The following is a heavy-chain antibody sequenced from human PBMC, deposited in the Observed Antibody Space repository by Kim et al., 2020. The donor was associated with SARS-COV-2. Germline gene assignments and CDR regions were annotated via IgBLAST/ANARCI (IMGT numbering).Heavy chain of an antibody. CDR3: ARDLPFGGDLVDY. Sequence: GGSLRLSCAASGFTFSSYGMHWVRQAPGKGLEWVAVIWYDGSNKYYADSVKGRFTISRDNSKNTLYLQMNSLRAEDTAVYYCARDLPFGGDLVDYWGQGTLVTASS. D-gene: IGHD2-21*01. CDR1: GFTFSSYG. V-gene: IGHV3-33*01. CDR2: IWYDGSNK. J-gene: IGHJ4*02.